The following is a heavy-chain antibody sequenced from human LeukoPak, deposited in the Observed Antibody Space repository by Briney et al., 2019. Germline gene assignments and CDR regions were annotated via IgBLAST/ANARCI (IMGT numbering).Heavy chain of an antibody. CDR2: ISSSGNTV. CDR3: ARDRPPVGAIDY. Sequence: GGSLRLSCAVSGFTFSSYEMNWVRQAPGKGLEWVSYISSSGNTVYYPDSVKGRFTISRDNAKNSLYLQMNSLRDEDTAVYFCARDRPPVGAIDYWGQGTLVTVSS. J-gene: IGHJ4*02. D-gene: IGHD1-26*01. V-gene: IGHV3-48*03. CDR1: GFTFSSYE.